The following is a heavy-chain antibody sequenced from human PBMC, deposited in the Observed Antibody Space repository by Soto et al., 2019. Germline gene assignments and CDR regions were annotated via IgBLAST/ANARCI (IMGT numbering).Heavy chain of an antibody. Sequence: ASVKVSCKASGYSFTGYYIHWVGQAPGQGLEWMGWINPNGGGTNFAQNFQGRLTMTRDTLINTAYFEMRRLRSDDTAVYFCAREDGGGTSPMDYVGQGTSVTVSS. J-gene: IGHJ4*02. CDR1: GYSFTGYY. V-gene: IGHV1-2*02. D-gene: IGHD2-15*01. CDR2: INPNGGGT. CDR3: AREDGGGTSPMDY.